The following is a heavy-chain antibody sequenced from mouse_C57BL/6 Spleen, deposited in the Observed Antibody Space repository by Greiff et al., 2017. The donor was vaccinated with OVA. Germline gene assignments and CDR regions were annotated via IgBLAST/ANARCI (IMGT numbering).Heavy chain of an antibody. CDR2: ISDGGSYT. Sequence: EVQGVESGGGLVKPGGSLKLSCAASGFTFSSYAMSWVRQTPEKRLEWVATISDGGSYTYYPDNVKGRFTISRDNAKNNLYLQMSHLKSEDTAMYYCARDHYYGSKGFAYWGQGTLVTVSA. V-gene: IGHV5-4*01. CDR1: GFTFSSYA. CDR3: ARDHYYGSKGFAY. J-gene: IGHJ3*01. D-gene: IGHD1-1*01.